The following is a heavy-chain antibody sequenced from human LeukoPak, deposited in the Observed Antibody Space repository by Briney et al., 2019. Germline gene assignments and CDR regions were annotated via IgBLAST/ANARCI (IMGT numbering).Heavy chain of an antibody. CDR2: VYYRGST. CDR1: GGSISSYY. V-gene: IGHV4-59*01. J-gene: IGHJ4*02. D-gene: IGHD6-19*01. CDR3: ARVGSGFIDY. Sequence: SETLSLTCTVSGGSISSYYWSWIRQPPGKGLEWIGYVYYRGSTNYNPSLKIRATISVDTSKNPFSLKLSSVTAADTAVYYCARVGSGFIDYWGQGTLVTVSS.